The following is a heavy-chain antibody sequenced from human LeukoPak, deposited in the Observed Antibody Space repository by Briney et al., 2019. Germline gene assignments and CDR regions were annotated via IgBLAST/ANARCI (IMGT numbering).Heavy chain of an antibody. CDR3: ARGRYCSADICSGGDAFDI. CDR2: FYIRGRT. J-gene: IGHJ3*02. CDR1: GGSTSIYF. Sequence: PPETLSLSCTLSGGSTSIYFCTWITQPAGTGVGCIGRFYIRGRTKSTTSLKSRVTMSVDQSKNQFSLKLSSVTAADTAVYYCARGRYCSADICSGGDAFDIWGQGTMVSVSS. D-gene: IGHD2-15*01. V-gene: IGHV4-4*07.